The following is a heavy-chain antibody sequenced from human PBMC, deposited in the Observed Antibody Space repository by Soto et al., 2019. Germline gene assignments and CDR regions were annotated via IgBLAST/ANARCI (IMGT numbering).Heavy chain of an antibody. D-gene: IGHD5-12*01. CDR3: ARDSRDGYNFVGPRFDY. V-gene: IGHV4-30-4*01. J-gene: IGHJ4*02. CDR1: GGSISSGDYY. CDR2: IYYSGST. Sequence: SETLSLTCTVSGGSISSGDYYWSWIRQPPGKGLEWIGYIYYSGSTYYNPSLKSRVTISVDTSKNQLSLKLSSVTAADTAVYYCARDSRDGYNFVGPRFDYWGQGTLVTVSS.